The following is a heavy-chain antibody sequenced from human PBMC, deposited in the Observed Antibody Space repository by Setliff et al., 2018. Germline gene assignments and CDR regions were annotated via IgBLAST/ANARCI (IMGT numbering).Heavy chain of an antibody. CDR2: IGHTGSI. J-gene: IGHJ4*02. CDR3: AIDLGDGGDSDY. Sequence: SETLSLTCTVSGYSISSGYIWGWIRQPPGKGLEWVGNIGHTGSINYNPSLKSRLTISRDTSKNQVSLKLNSVTATDTAVYYCAIDLGDGGDSDYWGQGILVTVSS. V-gene: IGHV4-38-2*02. CDR1: GYSISSGYI. D-gene: IGHD2-21*02.